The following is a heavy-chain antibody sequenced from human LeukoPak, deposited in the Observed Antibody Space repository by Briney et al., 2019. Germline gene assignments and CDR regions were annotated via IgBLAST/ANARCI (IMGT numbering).Heavy chain of an antibody. CDR1: GGTFSSYA. CDR2: IIPIFGIA. D-gene: IGHD4-17*01. V-gene: IGHV1-69*13. J-gene: IGHJ6*02. Sequence: SVKVSCKASGGTFSSYAISWVRQAPGQGLEWMGRIIPIFGIANYAQKFQGRVTITADESTSTAYMELSSLRSEDTAVYYCARLHSDYGDYWAGSGYYYYGMDVWGQGTTVTVSS. CDR3: ARLHSDYGDYWAGSGYYYYGMDV.